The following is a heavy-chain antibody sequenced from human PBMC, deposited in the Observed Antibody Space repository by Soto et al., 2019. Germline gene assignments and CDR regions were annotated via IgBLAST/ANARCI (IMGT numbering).Heavy chain of an antibody. Sequence: QLQLQESGPGLVKPSETLSLTCTVSGGSISSSSYYWGWIRQPPGKGLEWIGRIYYSGSTYYNPSLKGRVTISVDTAKNQFSPKLSSVTAADTAVYYCATLWGQDWGQGTLVTVSS. CDR1: GGSISSSSYY. V-gene: IGHV4-39*01. CDR3: ATLWGQD. J-gene: IGHJ4*02. D-gene: IGHD3-10*01. CDR2: IYYSGST.